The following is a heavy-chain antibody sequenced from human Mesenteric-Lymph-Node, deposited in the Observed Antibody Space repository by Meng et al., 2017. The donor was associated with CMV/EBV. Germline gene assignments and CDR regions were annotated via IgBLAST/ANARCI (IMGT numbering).Heavy chain of an antibody. D-gene: IGHD6-6*01. CDR1: GYTFTRYY. CDR2: INPSSGST. V-gene: IGHV1-46*01. CDR3: ARDNSLADLAWWFDP. J-gene: IGHJ5*02. Sequence: ASVKVSCKASGYTFTRYYMHWVRQAPGQRLEWMGIINPSSGSTDYAQKFQDRVTVTRDTSTTTVYMELSSLRSEDTAVYYCARDNSLADLAWWFDPWGQGSLVTVSS.